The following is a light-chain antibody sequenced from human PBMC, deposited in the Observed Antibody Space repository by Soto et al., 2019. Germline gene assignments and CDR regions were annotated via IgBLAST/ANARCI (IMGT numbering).Light chain of an antibody. CDR3: LQDYNYPWT. CDR1: RDIRSD. Sequence: QMTQYPSSLSASVGDRVTITWRASRDIRSDLSWYQQRPGQAPKVLIYVASNLQSGVPSRFSGSGYGTDFTLTVSSLQPEDFATYYCLQDYNYPWTFGQGTKVDIK. V-gene: IGKV1-6*01. CDR2: VAS. J-gene: IGKJ1*01.